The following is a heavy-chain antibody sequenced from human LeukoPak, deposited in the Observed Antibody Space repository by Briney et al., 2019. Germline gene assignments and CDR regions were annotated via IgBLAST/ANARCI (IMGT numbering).Heavy chain of an antibody. CDR2: ITSSSGYI. D-gene: IGHD2-21*02. CDR1: GFTFSHYA. Sequence: GGSLRLSCAASGFTFSHYAMNWVRQAPGKGLEWVSSITSSSGYIYYADSVKGRFTISRGNAKSSLFLQMNSLRAEDTAVYYCARGRAVTDVGIFDYWGQGTLVIVSS. V-gene: IGHV3-21*01. J-gene: IGHJ4*02. CDR3: ARGRAVTDVGIFDY.